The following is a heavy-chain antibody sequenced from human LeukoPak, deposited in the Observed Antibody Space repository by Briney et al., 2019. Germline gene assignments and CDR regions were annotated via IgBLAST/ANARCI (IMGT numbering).Heavy chain of an antibody. Sequence: SETLSLTCTVSGGSISSGGYYWSWIRQPPGKGLEWIGYIYYSGSTNYNPSLKSRVTISVDTSKNQFSLKLSSVTAADTAVYYCASGYCSSTSCSRVDYWGQGTLVTVSS. V-gene: IGHV4-61*08. J-gene: IGHJ4*02. D-gene: IGHD2-2*03. CDR2: IYYSGST. CDR1: GGSISSGGYY. CDR3: ASGYCSSTSCSRVDY.